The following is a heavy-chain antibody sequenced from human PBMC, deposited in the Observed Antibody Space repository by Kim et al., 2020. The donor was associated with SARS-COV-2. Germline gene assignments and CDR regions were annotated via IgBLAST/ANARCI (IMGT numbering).Heavy chain of an antibody. CDR3: ARPRRGDRYYFDY. Sequence: YSPSFQGQVTISADKSISTAYLQWSSLKASDTAMYYCARPRRGDRYYFDYWGQGTLVTVSS. D-gene: IGHD3-16*01. J-gene: IGHJ4*02. V-gene: IGHV5-51*01.